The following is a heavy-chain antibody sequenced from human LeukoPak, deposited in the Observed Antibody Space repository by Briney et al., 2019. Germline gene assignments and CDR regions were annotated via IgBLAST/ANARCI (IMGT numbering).Heavy chain of an antibody. J-gene: IGHJ3*02. CDR3: AKATGYDFWSGNDAFDI. D-gene: IGHD3-3*01. CDR1: GFTFSSYA. CDR2: ISGSGGST. V-gene: IGHV3-23*01. Sequence: GGSLRLSCAASGFTFSSYAMSWVRQAPGKGLEWVSAISGSGGSTYYADSVKGRFTFSRDNSKNTLWLQMNSLRAEDTAVYYCAKATGYDFWSGNDAFDIWGQGTMVTVSS.